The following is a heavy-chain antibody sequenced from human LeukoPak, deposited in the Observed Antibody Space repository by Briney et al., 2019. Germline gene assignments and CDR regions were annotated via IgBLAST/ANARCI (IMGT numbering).Heavy chain of an antibody. CDR2: INPGGGST. CDR3: AREEGYGQYGDYGMDV. CDR1: GYTFTSYY. D-gene: IGHD1-1*01. J-gene: IGHJ6*02. V-gene: IGHV1-46*01. Sequence: ASVKVSCKASGYTFTSYYMHWVRQAPGQGLEWMGIINPGGGSTSYAQKFQGRVTMTRDTSTSTVYMELSSLRSEDTAVYYCAREEGYGQYGDYGMDVWGQGTTVTVSS.